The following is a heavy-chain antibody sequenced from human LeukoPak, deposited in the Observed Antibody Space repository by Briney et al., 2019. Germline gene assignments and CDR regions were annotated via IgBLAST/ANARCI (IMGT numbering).Heavy chain of an antibody. J-gene: IGHJ4*02. CDR1: GFTFSSYA. CDR3: AKGSGSYKGIDY. V-gene: IGHV3-23*01. Sequence: GGSLRLSCAASGFTFSSYAMSWVRQAPGKGLEWVSAISGSGGDTYYADSVKGRFTISRDNSKNTLYLQMNSLRAEDTAVYYCAKGSGSYKGIDYWGQGTLVTVSS. CDR2: ISGSGGDT. D-gene: IGHD3-10*01.